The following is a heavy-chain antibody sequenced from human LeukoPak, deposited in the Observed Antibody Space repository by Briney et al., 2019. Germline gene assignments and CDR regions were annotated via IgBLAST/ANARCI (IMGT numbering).Heavy chain of an antibody. D-gene: IGHD4-11*01. J-gene: IGHJ4*02. V-gene: IGHV4-59*01. Sequence: PSETLSLTCTVSGGSISSDYWSWIRQPPGKGLEWVGYIYYSGRTFYNPSLKSRVTMSVDTSKNQFSLKLSSVTVADTAIYYCARGFYSPAYWGQGTLVTVSS. CDR2: IYYSGRT. CDR3: ARGFYSPAY. CDR1: GGSISSDY.